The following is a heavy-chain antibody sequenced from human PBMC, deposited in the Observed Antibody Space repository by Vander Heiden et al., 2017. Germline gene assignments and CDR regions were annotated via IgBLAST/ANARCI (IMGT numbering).Heavy chain of an antibody. D-gene: IGHD1-26*01. CDR3: ARPFCDVGSFCSKFDAFDI. CDR2: INHSGNT. CDR1: GGSISSSSYY. Sequence: QVQLQESGPGLVKPSETLSLTCTVSGGSISSSSYYWGWIRQPPGKGLEWIGSINHSGNTYYKPSLKSRVTISVDTSKNQFSLKMSSVTAADTAVYYYARPFCDVGSFCSKFDAFDIWGQGTLVTVSS. J-gene: IGHJ3*02. V-gene: IGHV4-39*01.